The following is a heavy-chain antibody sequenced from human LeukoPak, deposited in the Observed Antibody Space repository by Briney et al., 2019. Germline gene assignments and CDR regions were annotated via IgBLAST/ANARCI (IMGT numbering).Heavy chain of an antibody. V-gene: IGHV5-51*01. CDR2: IYPGDSDT. J-gene: IGHJ4*02. CDR1: GYNFTNYW. CDR3: ARRGPDSGWFGD. Sequence: MHGESLKISCSGSGYNFTNYWIGWVRQMPGKGLEWMGIIYPGDSDTRYSPSFQGQVTVSADKSISTAYLQWSSLKASDTAMYYCARRGPDSGWFGDWGQGTLVTVSS. D-gene: IGHD6-19*01.